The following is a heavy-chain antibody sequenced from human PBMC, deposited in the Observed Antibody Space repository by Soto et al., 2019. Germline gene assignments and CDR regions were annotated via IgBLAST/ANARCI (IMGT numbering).Heavy chain of an antibody. CDR2: ISGSGGST. Sequence: PGGSLRLSCAASGFTFSSYAMSWVRQAPGKGLEWVSAISGSGGSTYYADSVKGRFTISRDNSKNTLYLQMNSLRAEDTAVYYCAKDRDDYYDRRAIGYWGQGTLVTVSS. CDR1: GFTFSSYA. CDR3: AKDRDDYYDRRAIGY. J-gene: IGHJ4*02. V-gene: IGHV3-23*01. D-gene: IGHD3-22*01.